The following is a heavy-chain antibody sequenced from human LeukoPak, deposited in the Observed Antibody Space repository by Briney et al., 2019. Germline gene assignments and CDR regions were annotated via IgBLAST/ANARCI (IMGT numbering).Heavy chain of an antibody. D-gene: IGHD1-26*01. CDR3: ARVLRGGSYWEGPSDAFDI. J-gene: IGHJ3*02. CDR2: IYYSGST. CDR1: GGSISSYY. Sequence: SETLSLTCTVSGGSISSYYWSWIRQPPGKGLEWIGYIYYSGSTNYNPSLKSRVTISVDTSKNQFSLKLSSVTAADTAVYYCARVLRGGSYWEGPSDAFDIWGQGTMVTVSS. V-gene: IGHV4-59*01.